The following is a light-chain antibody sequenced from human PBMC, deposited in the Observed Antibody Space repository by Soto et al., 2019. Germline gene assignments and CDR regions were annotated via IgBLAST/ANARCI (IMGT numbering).Light chain of an antibody. CDR1: QSVSSY. CDR3: QQRYSWPQLT. J-gene: IGKJ3*01. CDR2: DAS. V-gene: IGKV3-11*01. Sequence: EIVLTQSPATLSLSPGERATLSCRASQSVSSYLAWYQQKPGQAPRLLIYDASTRAIGIPARFSGSGSGTDFTLTISSLEPEDFAVYYCQQRYSWPQLTFGPGTKVEIK.